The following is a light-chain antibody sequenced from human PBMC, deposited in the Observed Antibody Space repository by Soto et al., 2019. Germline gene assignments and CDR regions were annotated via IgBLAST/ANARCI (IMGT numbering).Light chain of an antibody. J-gene: IGKJ5*01. CDR3: KQYNNWPY. Sequence: EVVMTKSPATLSVSPGERATLSCRASQTVSRNLAWYQQRPGQAPRLLIYDISNRATGVPARFSGSGSETEFTLTIRSLHSEDFAVYFCKQYNNWPYFGQGTQRAIK. CDR2: DIS. CDR1: QTVSRN. V-gene: IGKV3-15*01.